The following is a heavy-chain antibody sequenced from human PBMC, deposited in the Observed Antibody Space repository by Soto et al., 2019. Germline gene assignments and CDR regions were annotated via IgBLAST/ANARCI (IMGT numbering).Heavy chain of an antibody. D-gene: IGHD3-9*01. CDR2: IIPILGIA. CDR3: ATELRYFDWLFPNNWFDP. CDR1: GGTFINYT. Sequence: QVQLVQSGAEVKKPGSSVKVSCNASGGTFINYTISWVRQAPGQGLEWMGRIIPILGIANYAQKFQGRVTITADKSTSTAYMELSSLRSEDTAVYYCATELRYFDWLFPNNWFDPWGQGTLVTVSS. V-gene: IGHV1-69*02. J-gene: IGHJ5*02.